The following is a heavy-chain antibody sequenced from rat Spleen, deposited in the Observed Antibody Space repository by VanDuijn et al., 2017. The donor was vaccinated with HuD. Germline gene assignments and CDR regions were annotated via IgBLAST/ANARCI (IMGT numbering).Heavy chain of an antibody. V-gene: IGHV5-19*01. Sequence: EVQLVESGGGLVQPGRSLKLSCAASGFTFSNYGIHWIRQAPTKGLEWVASISPSGGTTYYRDSVKGRFTISRDNAKSTLYLQMDSLRSEDTATYSCTSHGARISRFAYLGQCTLVTVSS. CDR3: TSHGARISRFAY. J-gene: IGHJ3*01. CDR1: GFTFSNYG. D-gene: IGHD2-7*01. CDR2: ISPSGGTT.